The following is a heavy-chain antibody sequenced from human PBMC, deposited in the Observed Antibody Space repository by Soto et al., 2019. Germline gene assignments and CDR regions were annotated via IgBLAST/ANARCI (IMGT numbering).Heavy chain of an antibody. CDR2: INAGNGNT. CDR3: ARDSGGMDV. J-gene: IGHJ6*02. CDR1: GYTFTSYA. Sequence: QVQLVQSGAEVKKPGASVKISCKTSGYTFTSYALHWVRQAPGQRLEWMGWINAGNGNTKYSQKFQGRVIITRDTSASTAYMELRSLRSEDTAVYYCARDSGGMDVWAQGTTVTVSS. V-gene: IGHV1-3*01.